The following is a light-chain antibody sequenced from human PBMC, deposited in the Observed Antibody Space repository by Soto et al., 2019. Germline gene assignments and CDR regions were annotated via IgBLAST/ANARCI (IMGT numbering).Light chain of an antibody. Sequence: QSVLTQPASVSGSPGQSITISCTGTSSDVGGYNYVSWCQQHPGKAPKLMIYDVSNRPSGVSNRFSGSKSGNTASLTISGLQAEDEADYYCSSYTSSSTSHVVFGGGTKLTVL. CDR3: SSYTSSSTSHVV. J-gene: IGLJ2*01. CDR1: SSDVGGYNY. CDR2: DVS. V-gene: IGLV2-14*01.